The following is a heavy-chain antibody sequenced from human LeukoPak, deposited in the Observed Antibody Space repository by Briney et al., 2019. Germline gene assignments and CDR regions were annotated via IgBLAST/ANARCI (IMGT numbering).Heavy chain of an antibody. D-gene: IGHD6-13*01. CDR2: IKEDGSEK. Sequence: GXLSLSCAASGFTFSNYWMRWVRQAPGKGLEWVANIKEDGSEKYYVDSVKGRFTISRDNARNSLYLQMNSLRAEDTAVYYCASGRQLGYWGQGTLVTVSS. CDR1: GFTFSNYW. J-gene: IGHJ4*02. V-gene: IGHV3-7*01. CDR3: ASGRQLGY.